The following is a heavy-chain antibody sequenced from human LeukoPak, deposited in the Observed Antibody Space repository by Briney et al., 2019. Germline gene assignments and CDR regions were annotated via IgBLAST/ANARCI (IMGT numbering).Heavy chain of an antibody. CDR3: ARGQDY. CDR1: GGSINSYY. CDR2: IYYSGST. V-gene: IGHV4-59*01. J-gene: IGHJ4*02. Sequence: SETLSLTCTVSGGSINSYYWSWIRQPPGKGLEWIGYIYYSGSTNYNPSLKSRVTISVDTSKNQFSLKLSSVTAADTAVYYCARGQDYWGQGTLVTVSS.